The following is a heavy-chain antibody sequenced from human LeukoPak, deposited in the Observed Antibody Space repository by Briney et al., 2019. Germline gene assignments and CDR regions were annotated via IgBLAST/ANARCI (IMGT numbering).Heavy chain of an antibody. CDR1: GFTFSSYG. D-gene: IGHD3-10*01. Sequence: GRSLRLSCAASGFTFSSYGMHWVRQAPGKGLEWVAVIWYDGSNKYNADSVKGRFTISRDNSKNTLYLQMNSLRAEDTAVYYCARDNVLPDYWGQGTLVTVSS. CDR2: IWYDGSNK. J-gene: IGHJ4*02. V-gene: IGHV3-33*01. CDR3: ARDNVLPDY.